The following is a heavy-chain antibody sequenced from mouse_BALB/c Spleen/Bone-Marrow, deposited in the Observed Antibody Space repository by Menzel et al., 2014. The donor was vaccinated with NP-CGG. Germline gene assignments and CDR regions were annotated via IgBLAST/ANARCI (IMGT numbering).Heavy chain of an antibody. V-gene: IGHV1-84*02. CDR3: ARSGGYYVRFAY. CDR1: GYTFTDYY. D-gene: IGHD2-3*01. Sequence: ESGPELVKPGASVKISCKASGYTFTDYYINWVKQKPGQGLEWIGWIYPGSGNTKYNEKFKGKATLTVDTSSSTAYKQLSNLTSEDTAVYFCARSGGYYVRFAYWGQGTLVTVSA. CDR2: IYPGSGNT. J-gene: IGHJ3*01.